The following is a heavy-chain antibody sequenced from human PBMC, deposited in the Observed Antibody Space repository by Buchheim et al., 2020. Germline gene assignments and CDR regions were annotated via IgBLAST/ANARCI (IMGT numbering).Heavy chain of an antibody. V-gene: IGHV4-59*12. J-gene: IGHJ4*02. CDR3: AREGCPGYSGYDPGP. D-gene: IGHD5-12*01. CDR1: GGSISGYY. CDR2: IYYTGST. Sequence: QVQLQESGPGLVKPSETLSLTCTVSGGSISGYYWSWIRQPPGKGLEWIGYIYYTGSTNYNPSLKSRGTISVDTSKNQFSLKLNAETAADTAVYYCAREGCPGYSGYDPGPWAQGT.